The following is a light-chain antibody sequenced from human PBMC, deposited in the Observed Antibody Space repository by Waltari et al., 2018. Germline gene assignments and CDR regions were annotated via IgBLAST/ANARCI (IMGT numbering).Light chain of an antibody. J-gene: IGKJ2*01. CDR3: QQYGNSQYT. V-gene: IGKV3-20*01. CDR1: QSVRSSS. Sequence: ETVLTQSPGTLSLSPGERATVSCRASQSVRSSSLAWYQQKPGQAPRLLSYGASSRATGIPDRFSGSGSGTDFTLTISRLEPEDFAVYYCQQYGNSQYTFGQGTKLEIK. CDR2: GAS.